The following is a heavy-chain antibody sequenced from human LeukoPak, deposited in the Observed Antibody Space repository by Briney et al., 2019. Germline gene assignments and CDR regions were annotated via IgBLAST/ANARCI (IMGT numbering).Heavy chain of an antibody. CDR1: GFTFSDYY. Sequence: GGSLRLSCAASGFTFSDYYMSWIREAPGKGLEWVSYISSSVSNIYYADSVKGRFTISRDNAKNSLYLQMNSLRAEDTAVYYCARDRGAITFDYWGQGTLVTVSS. D-gene: IGHD3-10*01. CDR3: ARDRGAITFDY. CDR2: ISSSVSNI. J-gene: IGHJ4*02. V-gene: IGHV3-11*01.